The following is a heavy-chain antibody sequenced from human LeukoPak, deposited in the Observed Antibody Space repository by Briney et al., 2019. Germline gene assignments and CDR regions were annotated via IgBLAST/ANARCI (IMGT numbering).Heavy chain of an antibody. CDR1: GFTFDDYA. V-gene: IGHV3-9*01. D-gene: IGHD6-19*01. CDR2: INWNTNSI. Sequence: SGGSLRLSCAASGFTFDDYAMHWVRQAPGKGLAWVSGINWNTNSIKYADSVKGRFTISRDNAKNSLYLQMNSLRAEDTAFYYCAKGSSGWSTDAFDIWGQGIMVTVSS. CDR3: AKGSSGWSTDAFDI. J-gene: IGHJ3*02.